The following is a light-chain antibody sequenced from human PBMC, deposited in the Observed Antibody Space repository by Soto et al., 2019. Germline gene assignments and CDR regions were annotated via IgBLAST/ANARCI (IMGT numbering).Light chain of an antibody. J-gene: IGKJ1*01. V-gene: IGKV3-15*01. CDR2: DAS. CDR3: RQYNSWPET. CDR1: QSLSNN. Sequence: EIVLTQSPGTLSLSPGERATLSCRASQSLSNNIYLAWYQQKPGQAPRLLIYDASTRATGIPARFSGSGSGTEFTLTISSLESEDFAVYYCRQYNSWPETFGQGTKVDIK.